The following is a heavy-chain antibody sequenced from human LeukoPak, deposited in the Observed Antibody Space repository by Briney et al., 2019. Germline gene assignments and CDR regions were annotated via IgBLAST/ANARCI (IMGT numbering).Heavy chain of an antibody. J-gene: IGHJ4*02. CDR1: GFTYDDYA. V-gene: IGHV3-43D*04. D-gene: IGHD1-26*01. CDR3: AKGTHSIVGERIDY. CDR2: ISWSGGKT. Sequence: PGGFLRLSCAASGFTYDDYAMHWVRQAPGKGLEWVSLISWSGGKTYYADSVKGRFTISRDNSKNSLYLQMNSLRSEDTALYYCAKGTHSIVGERIDYWGQGTLVTVSS.